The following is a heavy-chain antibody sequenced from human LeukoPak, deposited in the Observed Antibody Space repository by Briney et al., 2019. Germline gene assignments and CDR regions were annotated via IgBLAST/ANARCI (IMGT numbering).Heavy chain of an antibody. CDR3: ARENDRVDYYYYYMDV. Sequence: GGSLRLSCAASGFTFSSYGMHWVRQAPGKGLEWVSYISSSGSTIYYADSVKGRFTISRDNAKNSLYLQMNSLRAEDTAVYYCARENDRVDYYYYYMDVWGKGTTVTISS. D-gene: IGHD3-22*01. CDR1: GFTFSSYG. CDR2: ISSSGSTI. V-gene: IGHV3-48*04. J-gene: IGHJ6*03.